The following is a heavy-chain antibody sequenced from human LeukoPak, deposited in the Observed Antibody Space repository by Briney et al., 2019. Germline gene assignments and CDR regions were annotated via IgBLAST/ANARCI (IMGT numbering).Heavy chain of an antibody. CDR2: IYPGDSDT. D-gene: IGHD2-8*01. CDR3: ARRQYCTNGVCYTVFDY. V-gene: IGHV5-51*01. Sequence: PGESLKISCKGSGYSFTNYWIGWVRHMPGKGREWMGIIYPGDSDTRYSPSFQGQVTISADKSISTAYLQWSSLKASDTAMYYCARRQYCTNGVCYTVFDYWGQGTLVTVSS. CDR1: GYSFTNYW. J-gene: IGHJ4*02.